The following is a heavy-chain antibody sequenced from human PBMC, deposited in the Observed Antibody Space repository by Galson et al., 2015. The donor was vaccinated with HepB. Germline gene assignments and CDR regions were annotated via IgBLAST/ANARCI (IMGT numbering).Heavy chain of an antibody. J-gene: IGHJ6*02. V-gene: IGHV3-15*01. CDR3: TTDKWQWQVPAYYGMDV. CDR2: IKSETDGGTT. CDR1: GLTFSNTW. Sequence: SLRLSCAASGLTFSNTWMSWVRQAPGKGLEWVGRIKSETDGGTTDYAAPVKGRFSISRDDSKNTLYLKVDSLKTEDTGVYYCTTDKWQWQVPAYYGMDVWGQGTTVTVSS. D-gene: IGHD6-19*01.